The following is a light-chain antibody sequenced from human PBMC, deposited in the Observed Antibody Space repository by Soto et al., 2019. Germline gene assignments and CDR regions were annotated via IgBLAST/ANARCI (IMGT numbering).Light chain of an antibody. CDR1: QSLLHSNGYNY. V-gene: IGKV2-28*01. Sequence: DIVMTQSPLSLPVTPGEPASISCSSSQSLLHSNGYNYLDWYLQKPGQSPQLLIYLGSNRASGVPDRFSGSGSGTDFTLKSSRVEAGDVGVYYCMQTLQTPTFGQGTKVEIK. J-gene: IGKJ1*01. CDR2: LGS. CDR3: MQTLQTPT.